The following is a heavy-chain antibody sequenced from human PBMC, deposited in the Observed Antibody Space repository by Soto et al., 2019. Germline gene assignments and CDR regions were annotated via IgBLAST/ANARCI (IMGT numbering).Heavy chain of an antibody. CDR2: DIPIFDTP. J-gene: IGHJ4*02. CDR3: ASARSGLFYY. D-gene: IGHD1-26*01. Sequence: QVQLVQSGAEVKNPGSSVKVSCKAPGGTFSSYAISWVRQAPGQGLEWMGGDIPIFDTPNYAQKFQGRVTFTADESTSTACMEVRSLRSDDTALYYCASARSGLFYYWSQITLVAVSS. CDR1: GGTFSSYA. V-gene: IGHV1-69*01.